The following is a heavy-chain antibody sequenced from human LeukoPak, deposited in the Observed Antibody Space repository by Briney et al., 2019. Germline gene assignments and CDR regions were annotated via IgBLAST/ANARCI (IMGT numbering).Heavy chain of an antibody. V-gene: IGHV3-7*01. J-gene: IGHJ4*02. CDR1: GFTFSSYW. CDR3: AKAPVTTCSGAYCYPFDY. CDR2: IKRDGSEK. Sequence: GGSLRLSCAASGFTFSSYWMSWVRQAPGKGLEWVANIKRDGSEKYYVDSVKGRFTISRDNAKNSLYLQMNSLRAEDAAVYYCAKAPVTTCSGAYCYPFDYWSQGTLVTVSS. D-gene: IGHD2-15*01.